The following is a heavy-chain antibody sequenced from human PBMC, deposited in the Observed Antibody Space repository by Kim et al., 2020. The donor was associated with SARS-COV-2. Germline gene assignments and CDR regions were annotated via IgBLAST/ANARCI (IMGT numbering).Heavy chain of an antibody. CDR3: ARGRRWTNFYYYAMDV. CDR2: ICHDGSNK. Sequence: GGSLRLSCAASGFTFSSYGMHWVRQAPGKGLELVALICHDGSNKYYADSVKGRFTISRDNSKNTLYLQMNSLRAEDTAVYYCARGRRWTNFYYYAMDVWGQGTTVSVSS. V-gene: IGHV3-33*01. D-gene: IGHD2-15*01. CDR1: GFTFSSYG. J-gene: IGHJ6*02.